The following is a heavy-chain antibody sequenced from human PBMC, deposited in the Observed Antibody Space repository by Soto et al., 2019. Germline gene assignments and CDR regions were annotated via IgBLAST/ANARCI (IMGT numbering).Heavy chain of an antibody. CDR2: IKSKTVGGAT. J-gene: IGHJ4*02. Sequence: GGSLRLSCAASGFTFSKAWMSWVRQAPGKGLEWVGRIKSKTVGGATYYAAPVKGRFTISRDDSKNTLYLQMNSLKTEDTAVYYRTMDYYDITAHDYWGQGTLVTVSS. V-gene: IGHV3-15*01. CDR3: TMDYYDITAHDY. D-gene: IGHD3-22*01. CDR1: GFTFSKAW.